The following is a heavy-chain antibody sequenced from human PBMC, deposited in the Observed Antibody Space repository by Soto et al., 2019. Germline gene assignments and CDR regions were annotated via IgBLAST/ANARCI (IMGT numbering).Heavy chain of an antibody. CDR1: GGSISSGDYY. J-gene: IGHJ4*02. Sequence: SGTLSLTCTVSGGSISSGDYYWSWIRQPPGKGLEWIGYIYYSGSTYYNPSLKSRVTISVDTSKNQFSLKLSSVTAADTAVYYCARDYYDSSGYPAYFDYWGQGTLVTVSS. CDR2: IYYSGST. V-gene: IGHV4-30-4*01. CDR3: ARDYYDSSGYPAYFDY. D-gene: IGHD3-22*01.